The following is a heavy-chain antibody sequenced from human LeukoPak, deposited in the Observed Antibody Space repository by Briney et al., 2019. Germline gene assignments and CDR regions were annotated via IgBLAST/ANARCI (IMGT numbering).Heavy chain of an antibody. CDR1: GGTFSRYA. Sequence: SVKVSCKASGGTFSRYAISWVRQAPGQGLEWMGGIIPIFGTANYAQEFQGRVPITTDESTSTAYMELSSLRSEDTAVYYCAREELAPLHYYYYYMDVWGKGTTVTVSS. V-gene: IGHV1-69*05. D-gene: IGHD1-7*01. CDR2: IIPIFGTA. CDR3: AREELAPLHYYYYYMDV. J-gene: IGHJ6*03.